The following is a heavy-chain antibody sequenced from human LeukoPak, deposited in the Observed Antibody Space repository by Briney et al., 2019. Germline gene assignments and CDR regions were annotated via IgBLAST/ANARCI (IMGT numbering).Heavy chain of an antibody. V-gene: IGHV3-9*01. J-gene: IGHJ4*02. D-gene: IGHD2-2*01. CDR2: ISWNSGSI. CDR1: GFTFDDYA. Sequence: GGSLRLSCAASGFTFDDYAMHWVRQAPGKGLEWVSGISWNSGSIGYADSVKGRLTISRDNSKNTLYLQMNSLRAEDTAVYYCARWYCSSTSCYYDYWGQGTLVTVSS. CDR3: ARWYCSSTSCYYDY.